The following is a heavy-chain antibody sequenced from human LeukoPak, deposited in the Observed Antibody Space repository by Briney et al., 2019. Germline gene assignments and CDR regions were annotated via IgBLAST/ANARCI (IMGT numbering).Heavy chain of an antibody. D-gene: IGHD3-22*01. J-gene: IGHJ4*02. V-gene: IGHV1-18*01. CDR2: ISAYNGNT. Sequence: ASVKVSCKASGYTFTSYGISWVRQAPGQGLEWMGWISAYNGNTNYAQKLQGRVTMTTDTSTSTAYMELRSLRSDDTAVYYCAIVTCYYDSSGHLDYWGQGTLVTVSS. CDR1: GYTFTSYG. CDR3: AIVTCYYDSSGHLDY.